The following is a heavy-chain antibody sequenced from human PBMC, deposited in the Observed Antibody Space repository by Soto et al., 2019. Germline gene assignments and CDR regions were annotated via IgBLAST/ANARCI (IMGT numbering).Heavy chain of an antibody. CDR2: IYWDDDK. J-gene: IGHJ4*02. Sequence: QITLKESGPTLVKPTQTLTLTCTFSGFALSTSGVGVGWIRQPPGKALEWLALIYWDDDKRYSPSLKSRLTVTKADSKDQMVLTMTNVDTLETATYYCAHYFYSVSDDWGQGTLVTVSS. D-gene: IGHD4-4*01. CDR1: GFALSTSGVG. CDR3: AHYFYSVSDD. V-gene: IGHV2-5*02.